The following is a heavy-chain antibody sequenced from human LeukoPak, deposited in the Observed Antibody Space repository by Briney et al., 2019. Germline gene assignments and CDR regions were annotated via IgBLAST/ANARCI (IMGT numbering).Heavy chain of an antibody. CDR1: GYSISSGYY. V-gene: IGHV4-38-2*02. CDR2: IYHSGST. CDR3: ARSDTNWFDP. J-gene: IGHJ5*02. Sequence: PSETLSLTCTVSGYSISSGYYWGWIRQPPGKGLEWIGSIYHSGSTYYNPSLKSRVTISVDTSKNQFSLKLSSVTAADTAVYYCARSDTNWFDPWGQGTLVTVSS.